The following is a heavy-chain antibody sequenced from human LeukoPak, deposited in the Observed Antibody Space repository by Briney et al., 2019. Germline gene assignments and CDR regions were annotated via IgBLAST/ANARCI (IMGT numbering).Heavy chain of an antibody. D-gene: IGHD3-22*01. V-gene: IGHV4-61*02. CDR3: ARDSRDYYDSSGYYYYYMDV. Sequence: SQTLSLTCTVSGGSISSGSYYWSWIRQPAGKGLEWIGRIYTSGSTNYNPSLKSRVTISVDTSKNQFSLKLSSVTAADTAVYYCARDSRDYYDSSGYYYYYMDVWGKGTTVTVSS. J-gene: IGHJ6*03. CDR2: IYTSGST. CDR1: GGSISSGSYY.